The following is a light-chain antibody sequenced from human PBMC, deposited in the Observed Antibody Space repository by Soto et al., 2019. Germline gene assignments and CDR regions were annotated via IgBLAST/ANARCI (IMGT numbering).Light chain of an antibody. CDR1: QSVSSN. CDR3: QQYNNWPVT. Sequence: EKVMTQSPVTLSVSPGGRATLSCRASQSVSSNLAWYQQKPGQAPRLLIYGASTRATGIPTRFSGSGSGTEFTLTISSLQSEDFAAYYCQQYNNWPVTFGGGTKVDIK. J-gene: IGKJ4*01. CDR2: GAS. V-gene: IGKV3-15*01.